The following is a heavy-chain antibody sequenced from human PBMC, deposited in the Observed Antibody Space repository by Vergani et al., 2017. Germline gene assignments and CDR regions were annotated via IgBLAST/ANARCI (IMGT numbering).Heavy chain of an antibody. V-gene: IGHV3-33*05. D-gene: IGHD5-24*01. CDR3: GRGSDNYN. Sequence: QVHLVESGGGVVQSGRSLRLSCAASGFNFNIYGMHWVRQAPGKGLEWVAIISYDGRNQNYGDSVKGRFTVSRDNSRKTVFLQMNSLRVEDTAVYYCGRGSDNYNWGQGTLVTVSS. CDR2: ISYDGRNQ. CDR1: GFNFNIYG. J-gene: IGHJ4*02.